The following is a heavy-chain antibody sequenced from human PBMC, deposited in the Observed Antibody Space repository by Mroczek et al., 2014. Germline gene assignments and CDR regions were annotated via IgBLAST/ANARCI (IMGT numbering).Heavy chain of an antibody. D-gene: IGHD2-21*01. CDR3: ARKGVGDDIVDRAGYYFDY. V-gene: IGHV1-69*12. Sequence: VQLVQSGAEVKKPGSSVKVSCKASGGTFSSYAISWVRQAPGQGLEWMGGIIPIFGTANYAQKFQGRVTITADESTSTAYMELSSLRSEDTAVYYCARKGVGDDIVDRAGYYFDYWGQGTLVTVSS. CDR2: IIPIFGTA. CDR1: GGTFSSYA. J-gene: IGHJ4*02.